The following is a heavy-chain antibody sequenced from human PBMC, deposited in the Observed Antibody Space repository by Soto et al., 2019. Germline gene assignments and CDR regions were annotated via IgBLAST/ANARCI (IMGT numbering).Heavy chain of an antibody. Sequence: ASVKVSCKASGYSFTSYYMHWVRQAPGQGLEWMGLINPNSGGTNYAQKFQGRVTMTRDTSISTAYMELSRLRSDDTAVYYCASELERRGLDDFDIWGQGTMVTVSS. V-gene: IGHV1-2*02. D-gene: IGHD1-1*01. CDR1: GYSFTSYY. CDR2: INPNSGGT. J-gene: IGHJ3*02. CDR3: ASELERRGLDDFDI.